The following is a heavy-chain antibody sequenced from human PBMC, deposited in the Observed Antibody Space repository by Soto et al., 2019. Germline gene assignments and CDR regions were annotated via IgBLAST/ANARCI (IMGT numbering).Heavy chain of an antibody. J-gene: IGHJ4*02. D-gene: IGHD6-6*01. Sequence: EVQLLESGGGLVQPGESLRLSCAASGFTVSSYAMSWVRQAPGKGLEWVSVISGSDDSTYYADSVKGRFTISRDNSKNTLYLQMNSLRAEDTAVYYCAKRSSSSTFDYWGQGTLVTVSS. V-gene: IGHV3-23*01. CDR2: ISGSDDST. CDR1: GFTVSSYA. CDR3: AKRSSSSTFDY.